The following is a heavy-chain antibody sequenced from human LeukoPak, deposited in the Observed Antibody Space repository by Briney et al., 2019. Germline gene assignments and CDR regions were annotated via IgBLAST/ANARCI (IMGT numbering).Heavy chain of an antibody. J-gene: IGHJ4*02. V-gene: IGHV3-23*01. CDR1: GFTFSSYG. Sequence: PGGTLRLSCAASGFTFSSYGMSWVRQAPGKGLEWVSGISGSGGRTHYADSVKGRFTISRDNAKNTLYLQMNSLRVEDTAVYYCARALGSGWVYFLGGQGTLVTVSS. D-gene: IGHD3-10*01. CDR2: ISGSGGRT. CDR3: ARALGSGWVYFL.